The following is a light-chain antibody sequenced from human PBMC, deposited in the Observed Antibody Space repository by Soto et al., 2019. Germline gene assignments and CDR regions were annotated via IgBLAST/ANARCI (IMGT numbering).Light chain of an antibody. V-gene: IGKV1-39*01. CDR1: QSISTY. CDR2: AAS. J-gene: IGKJ1*01. CDR3: QQSYSTPPT. Sequence: DIQMTQSPSSLSASVGDRVTITCRASQSISTYLNWYQQKPGKAPKLLIYAASILQSGVPSRFSGSGSGTDFTLTISCLQPEDFATYYCQQSYSTPPTFGQGTKVEIK.